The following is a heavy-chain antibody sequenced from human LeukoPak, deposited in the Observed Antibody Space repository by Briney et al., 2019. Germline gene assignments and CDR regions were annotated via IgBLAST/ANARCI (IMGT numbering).Heavy chain of an antibody. V-gene: IGHV1-3*01. CDR3: ARAPLPLVVVPAALDY. D-gene: IGHD2-2*01. CDR2: INAGNGNT. Sequence: ASVKVSCKASGYTFTSYAMHWVRQAPGQRLEWMGWINAGNGNTKYSQKFQGRVTITRDTSASTAYMELSSLRSEDTAVYYCARAPLPLVVVPAALDYWGQGTLVTVSS. J-gene: IGHJ4*02. CDR1: GYTFTSYA.